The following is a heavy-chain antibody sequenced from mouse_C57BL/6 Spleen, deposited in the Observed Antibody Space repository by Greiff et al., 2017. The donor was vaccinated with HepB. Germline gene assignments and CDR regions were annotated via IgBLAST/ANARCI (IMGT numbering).Heavy chain of an antibody. CDR2: INPSSGYT. Sequence: QVQLQQSGAELAKPGASVKLSCKASGYTFTSYWMHWVKQRAGQGLERNGYINPSSGYTKSNQKFKDTATLTANKSTSTAYMQLSSLTYEDSAFYYCARDYDYDDGDYWGQGTSVTVSS. J-gene: IGHJ4*01. CDR3: ARDYDYDDGDY. D-gene: IGHD2-4*01. V-gene: IGHV1-7*01. CDR1: GYTFTSYW.